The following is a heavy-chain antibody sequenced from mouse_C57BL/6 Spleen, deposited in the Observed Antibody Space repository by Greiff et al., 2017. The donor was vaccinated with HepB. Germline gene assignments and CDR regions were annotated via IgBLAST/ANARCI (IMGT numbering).Heavy chain of an antibody. CDR2: IDPENGDT. CDR3: TTWTYYGSSQGY. J-gene: IGHJ2*01. V-gene: IGHV14-4*01. Sequence: VQLQQSGAELVRPGASVKLSCTASGFNIKDDYMHWVKQRPEQGLEWIGWIDPENGDTEYASKFQGKATITADTSSNTAYLQLSSLTSEDTAVYYCTTWTYYGSSQGYWGQGTTLTVSS. D-gene: IGHD1-1*01. CDR1: GFNIKDDY.